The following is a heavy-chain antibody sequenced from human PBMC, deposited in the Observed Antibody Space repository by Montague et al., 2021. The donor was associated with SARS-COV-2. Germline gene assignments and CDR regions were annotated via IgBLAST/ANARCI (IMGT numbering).Heavy chain of an antibody. CDR3: ARPLVRGVPKAFDI. D-gene: IGHD3-10*01. J-gene: IGHJ3*02. Sequence: SETLSLTCTVSGGSITRNYYWGWLRQPPGKGLAWVGNIYYSGTTSINPSLESRVTISVDASKNQFSLNLTSVTAADTAVYYCARPLVRGVPKAFDIWGQGALVSVS. CDR1: GGSITRNYY. CDR2: IYYSGTT. V-gene: IGHV4-39*01.